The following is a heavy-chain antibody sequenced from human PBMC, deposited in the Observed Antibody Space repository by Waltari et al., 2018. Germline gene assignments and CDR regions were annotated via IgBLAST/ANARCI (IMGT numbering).Heavy chain of an antibody. Sequence: QVQLQESGPGLVKPSQTLSLTCTVSGGSISSGAYYWSWIRQPPGKGLEWIGYSYYSGSTYYYPALMSRVTITVDTSKNQFSRKLSSVTAADTAVYYCARGNKYSGYDYCYFDLWGRGTLVTVSS. J-gene: IGHJ2*01. V-gene: IGHV4-30-4*08. CDR3: ARGNKYSGYDYCYFDL. CDR2: SYYSGST. D-gene: IGHD5-12*01. CDR1: GGSISSGAYY.